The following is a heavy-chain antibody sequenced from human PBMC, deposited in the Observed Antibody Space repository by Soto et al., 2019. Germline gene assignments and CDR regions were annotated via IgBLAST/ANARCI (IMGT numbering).Heavy chain of an antibody. J-gene: IGHJ4*02. D-gene: IGHD3-3*01. CDR1: GFTFSSYG. Sequence: QVQLVESGGGVVQPGRSLRLSCAASGFTFSSYGMHWVRQAPGKGLEWVAVIWYDGSNKYYADSVKGRFTISRDNYKNTLYLQMNSLRAEDTAVYYCARGKKGTESGYHPYYFDYWGQGTMVTFSS. CDR3: ARGKKGTESGYHPYYFDY. CDR2: IWYDGSNK. V-gene: IGHV3-33*01.